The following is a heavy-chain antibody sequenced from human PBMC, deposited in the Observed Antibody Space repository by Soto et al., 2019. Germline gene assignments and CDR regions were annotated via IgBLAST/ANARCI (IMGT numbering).Heavy chain of an antibody. CDR2: TYYRSKRYH. J-gene: IGHJ6*02. Sequence: SQTLSLTLVISGDSVSSNSAAWNWIRQSPSRGLDWLGRTYYRSKRYHDYAVSVKSRITINRDTSKNQISLQLNSLTADPTTVYYCARGQVSSRWYGYYYYYGMDVWGQGTTVTVSS. CDR1: GDSVSSNSAA. V-gene: IGHV6-1*01. CDR3: ARGQVSSRWYGYYYYYGMDV. D-gene: IGHD6-13*01.